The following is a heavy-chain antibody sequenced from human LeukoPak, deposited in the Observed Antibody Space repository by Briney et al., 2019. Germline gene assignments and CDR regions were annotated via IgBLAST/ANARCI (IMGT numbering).Heavy chain of an antibody. D-gene: IGHD3-10*01. V-gene: IGHV4-4*07. Sequence: SETLSLTCTVSGGSISGYYWSWIRQPAGKGLERIGRTYTSGSTTYNPSLKSRVTMSVDTSKNHFSLKLNSVTAADTAVYYCARDRYYGSGNNWLDPWGQGTLVTVSS. CDR1: GGSISGYY. CDR2: TYTSGST. J-gene: IGHJ5*02. CDR3: ARDRYYGSGNNWLDP.